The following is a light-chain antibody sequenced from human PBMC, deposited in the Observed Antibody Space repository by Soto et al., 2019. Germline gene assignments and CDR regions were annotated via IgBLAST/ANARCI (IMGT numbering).Light chain of an antibody. Sequence: DIQMTQSPSSLSASVGDRVTITCQASQDISNYLNWYQQKPGKAPKLLIYDASNLETGVPSRFSGSGSGTDFTFTISSLQPEEIATYDCQQYDNLPPTFGGGTKVEIK. V-gene: IGKV1-33*01. J-gene: IGKJ4*01. CDR3: QQYDNLPPT. CDR1: QDISNY. CDR2: DAS.